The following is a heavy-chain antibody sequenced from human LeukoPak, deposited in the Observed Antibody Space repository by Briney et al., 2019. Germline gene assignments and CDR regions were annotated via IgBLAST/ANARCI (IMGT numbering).Heavy chain of an antibody. D-gene: IGHD3-10*01. Sequence: ASGTLSCTASVYTFTGYDMHWVRQAPGQGLEWMGWINPNSGGTNYAHMFQGRVTITRDTSISTAYMELSRLRSDDTAVYYCPRDQATPIPYYYGSGTKPIGFDPWGQGTLVTVSS. J-gene: IGHJ5*02. V-gene: IGHV1-2*07. CDR2: INPNSGGT. CDR1: VYTFTGYD. CDR3: PRDQATPIPYYYGSGTKPIGFDP.